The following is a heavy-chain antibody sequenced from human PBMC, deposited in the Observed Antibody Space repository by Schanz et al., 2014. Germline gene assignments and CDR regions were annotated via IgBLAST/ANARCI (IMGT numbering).Heavy chain of an antibody. CDR3: ARDNSHWLVDY. D-gene: IGHD6-19*01. CDR1: GFSLDIFA. V-gene: IGHV3-30-3*01. J-gene: IGHJ4*02. CDR2: ITTAGTKM. Sequence: VHLLESGGGLVEPGGSLRLSCATSGFSLDIFAVSWVRQAPGKGLEWVAAITTAGTKMYYADSVRGRFTVSRDNSKNTLYLEVNSLRPEDTALYYCARDNSHWLVDYWGQGTLLTVSS.